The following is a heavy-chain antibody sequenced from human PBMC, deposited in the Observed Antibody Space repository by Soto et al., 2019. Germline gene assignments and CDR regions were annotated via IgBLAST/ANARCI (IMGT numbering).Heavy chain of an antibody. CDR1: GYIFSDYG. V-gene: IGHV1-18*04. Sequence: VASVKVSCKTSGYIFSDYGINWVRQAPGQGLEWMGWISGYSGSANLAQKFQGRVTMTTDKSTRTAYMELGRLRSDDTAVYYCAKRTSGTTWGESDYWGQGTLVTVSS. J-gene: IGHJ4*02. CDR3: AKRTSGTTWGESDY. CDR2: ISGYSGSA. D-gene: IGHD4-17*01.